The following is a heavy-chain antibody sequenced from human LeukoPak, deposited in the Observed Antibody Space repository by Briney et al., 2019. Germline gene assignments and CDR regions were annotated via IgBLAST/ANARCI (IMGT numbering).Heavy chain of an antibody. J-gene: IGHJ4*02. V-gene: IGHV3-23*01. CDR2: ISGRGGST. D-gene: IGHD3-10*01. CDR3: AKDPVPGFYYYGSGSVDY. CDR1: GFTFSCYA. Sequence: GGSLRLSFAASGFTFSCYAMSWVRQAPGRGREGVSAISGRGGSTYYADSVKGGFTISRENTKKTLYLQINSLRDEDMAVYCCAKDPVPGFYYYGSGSVDYWGQGTLVTVPS.